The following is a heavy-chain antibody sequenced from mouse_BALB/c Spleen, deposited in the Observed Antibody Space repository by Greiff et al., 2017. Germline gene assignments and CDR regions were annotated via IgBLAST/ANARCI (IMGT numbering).Heavy chain of an antibody. V-gene: IGHV1-54*01. CDR3: ARPGGGLYAMDY. CDR1: GYAFTNYL. D-gene: IGHD3-3*01. CDR2: INPGSGGT. Sequence: VTLMESGAELVRPGTSVTVSCKASGYAFTNYLLVWVKQRPGQGLEWIGVINPGSGGTNYNEKFKGKATLTADKSSSTAYMQLSSLTSDDSAVYFCARPGGGLYAMDYWGQGTSVIVAS. J-gene: IGHJ4*01.